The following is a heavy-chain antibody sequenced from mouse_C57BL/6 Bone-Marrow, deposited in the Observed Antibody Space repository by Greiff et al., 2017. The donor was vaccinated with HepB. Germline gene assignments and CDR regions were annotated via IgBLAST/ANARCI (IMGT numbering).Heavy chain of an antibody. D-gene: IGHD1-1*01. CDR2: INPSSGYT. Sequence: QVQLKESGAELAKPGASVKLSCKASGYTFTIYWMHWVKQRPGQGLEWIGYINPSSGYTKYNQKFKDKATLTADKSSSTAYMQLSSLTYEDSAVYYCARRGYGSSYGFAYWGKGTLVTVSA. CDR1: GYTFTIYW. J-gene: IGHJ3*01. V-gene: IGHV1-7*01. CDR3: ARRGYGSSYGFAY.